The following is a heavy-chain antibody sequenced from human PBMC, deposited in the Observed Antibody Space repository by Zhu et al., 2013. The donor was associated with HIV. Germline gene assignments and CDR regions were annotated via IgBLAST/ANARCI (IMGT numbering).Heavy chain of an antibody. Sequence: QVQLVQSGAEVKKPGSSVKVSCKASGGTFSSYAISWVRQAPGQGLEWMGGIIPIFGTANYAQKFQGRVTITADKSTSTAYMELSSLRSEDTAVYYCARDLVGLRNKPGARYNWFDPWGQGTLVTVSS. D-gene: IGHD2-2*01. V-gene: IGHV1-69*06. J-gene: IGHJ5*02. CDR3: ARDLVGLRNKPGARYNWFDP. CDR1: GGTFSSYA. CDR2: IIPIFGTA.